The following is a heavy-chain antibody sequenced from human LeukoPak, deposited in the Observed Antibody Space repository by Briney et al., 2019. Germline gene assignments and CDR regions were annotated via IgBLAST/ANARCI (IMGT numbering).Heavy chain of an antibody. Sequence: GGSLRLSCAASGFTFSSYEMNWIPQAPGKGLEWVSYISSSGSTIYYADSVKGRFTISRDNAKNSLYLQMNSLRAEDTAVYYCAREGYCSGGSCYSAIYYYGMDVWGKGTTVTVSS. CDR2: ISSSGSTI. CDR3: AREGYCSGGSCYSAIYYYGMDV. D-gene: IGHD2-15*01. V-gene: IGHV3-48*03. J-gene: IGHJ6*04. CDR1: GFTFSSYE.